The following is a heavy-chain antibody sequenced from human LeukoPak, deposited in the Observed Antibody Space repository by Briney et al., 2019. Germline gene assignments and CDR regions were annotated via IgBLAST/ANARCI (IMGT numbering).Heavy chain of an antibody. D-gene: IGHD2-21*01. V-gene: IGHV4-59*08. CDR1: GGSISSYY. J-gene: IGHJ4*02. CDR2: IYYSGGT. Sequence: SETLSLTCTVSGGSISSYYWSWIRQPPGKGLEWIGYIYYSGGTNSNPSLKSRVTMSVDTSKNQFSLKVRSVTAADTSVYYCARRSIARGKVDVIVFDYWGQGALVTVSS. CDR3: ARRSIARGKVDVIVFDY.